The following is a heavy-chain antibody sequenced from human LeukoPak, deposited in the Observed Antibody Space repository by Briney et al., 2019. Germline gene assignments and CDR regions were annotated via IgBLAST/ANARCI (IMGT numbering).Heavy chain of an antibody. V-gene: IGHV1-2*02. CDR3: ARADSGYEFDY. CDR2: INPNGGAT. CDR1: GYTFTGYH. J-gene: IGHJ4*02. Sequence: ASVTVTCKASGYTFTGYHMDWVRQAPGQGLEWMGWINPNGGATNSAQKFQGRVNMTRDTSISTAYMELSRLRSDDTAVYYCARADSGYEFDYWGQGTLVTVSS. D-gene: IGHD5-12*01.